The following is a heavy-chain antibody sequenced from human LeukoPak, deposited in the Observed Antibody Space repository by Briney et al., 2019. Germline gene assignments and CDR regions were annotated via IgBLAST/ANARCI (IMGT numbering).Heavy chain of an antibody. J-gene: IGHJ4*02. CDR1: GFTFSSYA. V-gene: IGHV3-23*01. D-gene: IGHD6-13*01. CDR3: AKFVVSSSWYSH. CDR2: ISGSGGST. Sequence: GGSLRLSCAASGFTFSSYAMSWVRRAPGKGLEWVSAISGSGGSTYYADSVKGRFTISRDNSKNTLYLQMNSLRAEDTAVYYCAKFVVSSSWYSHWGQGTLVTVSS.